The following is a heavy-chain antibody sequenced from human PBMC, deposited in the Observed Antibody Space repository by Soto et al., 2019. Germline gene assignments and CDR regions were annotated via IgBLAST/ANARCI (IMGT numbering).Heavy chain of an antibody. Sequence: EVQLVESGGGLVQPGGSLRLSCAASGFTFSSYWMHWVRQAPGKGLVWVSRINRDGSSTTYADSVKGRFTISRDNAKNTLYLQMNSLRAEDTAVYYCARDPGPFYSSGYYADYWGQGTLVTVSS. CDR1: GFTFSSYW. J-gene: IGHJ4*02. D-gene: IGHD3-22*01. CDR2: INRDGSST. V-gene: IGHV3-74*01. CDR3: ARDPGPFYSSGYYADY.